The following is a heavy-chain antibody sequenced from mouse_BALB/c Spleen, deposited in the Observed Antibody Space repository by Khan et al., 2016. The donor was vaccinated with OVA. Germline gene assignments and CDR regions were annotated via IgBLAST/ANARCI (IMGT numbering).Heavy chain of an antibody. CDR2: IIYTGYT. Sequence: VQLKESGPSLVKPSQTLSLTCSVTSDSITSGYWNWIRKFPGNKLEYMGYIIYTGYTYYNPSLKSRISITRHTSKNQYYLQLSSVTDEDTATYYLATSTYRYAFVYWGQGTLVTVSA. CDR1: SDSITSGY. CDR3: ATSTYRYAFVY. D-gene: IGHD2-12*01. V-gene: IGHV3-8*02. J-gene: IGHJ3*01.